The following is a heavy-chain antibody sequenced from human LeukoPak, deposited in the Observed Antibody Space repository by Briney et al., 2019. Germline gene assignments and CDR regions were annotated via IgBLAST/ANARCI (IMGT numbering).Heavy chain of an antibody. V-gene: IGHV4-59*01. J-gene: IGHJ3*02. CDR2: IYYSGST. D-gene: IGHD1-26*01. CDR3: ARGGYSGRPRDDAFDI. CDR1: GGSISSYY. Sequence: SETLSLTCTASGGSISSYYWSWIRQPPGKGLEWIGYIYYSGSTNYNPSLKSRVTISVDTSKNQFSLKLSSVTAADTAVYYCARGGYSGRPRDDAFDIWGQGTMVTVSS.